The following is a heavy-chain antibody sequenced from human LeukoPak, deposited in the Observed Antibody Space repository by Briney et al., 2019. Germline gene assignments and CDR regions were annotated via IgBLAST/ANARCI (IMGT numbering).Heavy chain of an antibody. D-gene: IGHD3-22*01. CDR2: ISSRSSTI. CDR1: GFTFSTHD. V-gene: IGHV3-48*04. CDR3: AKGDSSSFDY. J-gene: IGHJ4*02. Sequence: PGGSLRLSCAASGFTFSTHDLNWVRQAPGKGLEWVSFISSRSSTIYYADSVKGRFTISRDNAKNSLYLQMNSLRAEDTALYYCAKGDSSSFDYWGQGTLVPVSS.